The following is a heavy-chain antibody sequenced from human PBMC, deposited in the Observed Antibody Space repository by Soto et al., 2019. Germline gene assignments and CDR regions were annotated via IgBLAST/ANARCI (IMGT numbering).Heavy chain of an antibody. Sequence: SLRLSCAASGFTFSMYWMHWVRQVPGKGPEWVSRINDDGSSTNYADSVKGRFTISRGNAKNTLYLQMNDLRAEDTAVYYCTRGPRSTSTGTGAFWGQGTLVTVSS. J-gene: IGHJ4*02. V-gene: IGHV3-74*01. CDR2: INDDGSST. CDR3: TRGPRSTSTGTGAF. D-gene: IGHD1-1*01. CDR1: GFTFSMYW.